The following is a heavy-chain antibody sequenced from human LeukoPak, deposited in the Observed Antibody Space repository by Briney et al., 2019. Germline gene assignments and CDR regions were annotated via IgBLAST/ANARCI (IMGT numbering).Heavy chain of an antibody. CDR1: GGSFSGYY. D-gene: IGHD3-3*01. V-gene: IGHV4-34*01. J-gene: IGHJ6*02. CDR3: ASTYYDFWSGYYPHMDV. Sequence: SETLSLTCAVYGGSFSGYYWNWIRQPPGKGLEWIGEINHSGSTNYNPSLKSRVTISVDTSKNQFSLKLSSVTAADTAVYYCASTYYDFWSGYYPHMDVWGQGTTVTVSS. CDR2: INHSGST.